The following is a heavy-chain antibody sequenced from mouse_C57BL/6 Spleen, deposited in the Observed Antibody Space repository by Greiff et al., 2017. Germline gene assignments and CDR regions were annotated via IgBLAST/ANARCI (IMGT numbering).Heavy chain of an antibody. CDR3: ARYMGWFLPYAMDY. CDR2: IRNKANGYTT. D-gene: IGHD2-3*01. J-gene: IGHJ4*01. Sequence: EVQLVESGGGLVQPGGSLSLSCAASGFTFTDYYMSWVRQPPGKALEWLGFIRNKANGYTTEYSASVKGRFTISRDNSQSILYLQMNALRAEDSATYYCARYMGWFLPYAMDYWGQGTSVTVSS. V-gene: IGHV7-3*01. CDR1: GFTFTDYY.